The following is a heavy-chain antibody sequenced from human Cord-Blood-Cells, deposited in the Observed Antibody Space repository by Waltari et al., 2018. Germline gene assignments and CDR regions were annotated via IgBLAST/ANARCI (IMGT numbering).Heavy chain of an antibody. CDR3: VSPLTGDAFDI. J-gene: IGHJ3*02. CDR1: GFTFSSYG. CDR2: IWYDGSKK. V-gene: IGHV3-33*01. Sequence: QVQLVESGGGVVQPGRSLRLSCAASGFTFSSYGMHWVRQAPGKGLEWVAFIWYDGSKKYYADSVKGRFTISRDNSKNTLYLQMNSLRAEDTAVYYCVSPLTGDAFDIWGQGTMVTVSS. D-gene: IGHD7-27*01.